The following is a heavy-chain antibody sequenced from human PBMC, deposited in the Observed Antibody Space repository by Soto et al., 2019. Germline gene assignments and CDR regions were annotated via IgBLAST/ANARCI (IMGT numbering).Heavy chain of an antibody. CDR1: GFSLSTSGMR. CDR3: ARAPGSEDPFDI. CDR2: IDWDDDK. V-gene: IGHV2-70*04. Sequence: TGSTLENPTHTLTLTCTFSGFSLSTSGMRVSWIRQPPGKALEWLARIDWDDDKFYSTSLKTRLTISKDTSKNQVVLTMTNMDPVDTATYYCARAPGSEDPFDIWGQGTMVTVSS. J-gene: IGHJ3*02.